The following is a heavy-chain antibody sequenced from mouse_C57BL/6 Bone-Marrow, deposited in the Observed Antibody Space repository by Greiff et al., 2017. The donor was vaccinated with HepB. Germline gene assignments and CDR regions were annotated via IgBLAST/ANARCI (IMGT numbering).Heavy chain of an antibody. Sequence: VQLQQSGAELARPGASVKMSCKASGYTFTSYTMHWVKQGPGQGLEWIGYINPSSGYTKYNQKFKDKATLTADKSSSTAYMQLSSLTSEDSAVYYCARRLLRPYYFDYWGQGTTLTVSS. CDR1: GYTFTSYT. D-gene: IGHD1-2*01. V-gene: IGHV1-4*01. CDR3: ARRLLRPYYFDY. CDR2: INPSSGYT. J-gene: IGHJ2*01.